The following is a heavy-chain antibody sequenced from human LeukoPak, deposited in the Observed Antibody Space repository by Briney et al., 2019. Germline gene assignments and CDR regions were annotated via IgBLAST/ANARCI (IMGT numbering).Heavy chain of an antibody. J-gene: IGHJ4*02. V-gene: IGHV3-23*01. D-gene: IGHD1-26*01. CDR3: AKADRLSGSYYDY. Sequence: GGSLRLSCAASGFTFSSYATSWVRQAPGKGLEWVSAISGSGGSTYYADSVKGRFTISRDNSKNTLYLQMNSLRAEDTAVYYCAKADRLSGSYYDYWGQGTLVTVSS. CDR2: ISGSGGST. CDR1: GFTFSSYA.